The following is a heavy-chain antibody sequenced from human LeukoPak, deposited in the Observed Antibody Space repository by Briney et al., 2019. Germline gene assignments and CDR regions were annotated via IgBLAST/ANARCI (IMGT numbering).Heavy chain of an antibody. V-gene: IGHV5-10-1*01. CDR2: IDPSDSYT. CDR3: ARGGTTTSAYYYYYGMDV. D-gene: IGHD4-11*01. Sequence: GESLKISCKGSGYSFTSYWISWVRQMPGKGLEWMGRIDPSDSYTNYSPSFQSHVTISADKSISTAYLQWSSLKASDTAMYYCARGGTTTSAYYYYYGMDVWGQGTTVTVSS. J-gene: IGHJ6*02. CDR1: GYSFTSYW.